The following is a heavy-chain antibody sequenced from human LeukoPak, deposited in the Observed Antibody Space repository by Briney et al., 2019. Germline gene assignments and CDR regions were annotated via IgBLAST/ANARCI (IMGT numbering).Heavy chain of an antibody. V-gene: IGHV3-11*01. CDR2: ISSSGSTI. J-gene: IGHJ6*02. CDR1: GFTLSDYY. Sequence: KPGGSLRLSCAASGFTLSDYYMSWIRQAPGKGLEWVSYISSSGSTIYYADSVKGRFTISRDNAKNSLYLQMNSLRAEDTAVYYCARQGTGTTPDRPFCYYYGMDVWGQGTTVTVSS. CDR3: ARQGTGTTPDRPFCYYYGMDV. D-gene: IGHD1-1*01.